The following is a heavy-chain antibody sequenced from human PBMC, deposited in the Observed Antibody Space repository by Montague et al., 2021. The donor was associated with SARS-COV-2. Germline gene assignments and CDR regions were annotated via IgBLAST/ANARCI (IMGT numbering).Heavy chain of an antibody. Sequence: PALVKPTQTLTPTCTFSGFSLSASGMCVSWIRQPPGKALEWLALIDWDDDKYYSTSLKTRLTISKDTSKNQVVLTMTNMDPVDTATYYCARMVTIFSLGGYYYYYGMDVWGQGTTVTVSS. V-gene: IGHV2-70*01. CDR2: IDWDDDK. J-gene: IGHJ6*02. CDR1: GFSLSASGMC. D-gene: IGHD3-9*01. CDR3: ARMVTIFSLGGYYYYYGMDV.